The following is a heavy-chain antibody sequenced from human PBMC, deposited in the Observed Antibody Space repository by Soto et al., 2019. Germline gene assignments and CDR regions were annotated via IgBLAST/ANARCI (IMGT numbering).Heavy chain of an antibody. J-gene: IGHJ4*02. CDR2: INPNSGGT. CDR1: GYTFTGYY. CDR3: ARPVAGSVSFGY. Sequence: QVQLVQSGAEVKKPGASVKVSCKASGYTFTGYYMHWVRQAPGQGLEWIGWINPNSGGTNYAQKFKGWVTMTRDTSISTAYMELSRLKADDTAVYYCARPVAGSVSFGYWGQGTLVTVSS. V-gene: IGHV1-2*04. D-gene: IGHD6-19*01.